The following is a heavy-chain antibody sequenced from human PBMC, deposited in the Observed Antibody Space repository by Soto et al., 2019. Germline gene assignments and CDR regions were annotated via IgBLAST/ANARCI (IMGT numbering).Heavy chain of an antibody. V-gene: IGHV4-30-4*01. CDR1: GDSISSGAYY. CDR3: ARDGGYATVDC. J-gene: IGHJ4*02. D-gene: IGHD2-15*01. Sequence: QVQLQESGPGLVQPSQTLSLTCTVSGDSISSGAYYWSWIRQPPGKGLEWIGYIYHSGATYYNPFLEGRVTMSVDTSKNQFSLRLSSVTAADTAVYYCARDGGYATVDCWGQGTLVTVSS. CDR2: IYHSGAT.